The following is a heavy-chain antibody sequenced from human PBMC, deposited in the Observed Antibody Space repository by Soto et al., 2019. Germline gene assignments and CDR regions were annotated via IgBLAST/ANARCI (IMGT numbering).Heavy chain of an antibody. J-gene: IGHJ5*02. D-gene: IGHD1-1*01. CDR3: ARDVAYKWNDVGWFGP. Sequence: QVQLVQSGAEVKKPGASVKVSCKASGYTFTSYGISWVRQASGQGLEWMGWISAYNGNTKYAQKLQGRVTMTTDTSTGTAYMELRSLRSDNTAVYSSARDVAYKWNDVGWFGPWGQGTLVTVSS. CDR2: ISAYNGNT. CDR1: GYTFTSYG. V-gene: IGHV1-18*01.